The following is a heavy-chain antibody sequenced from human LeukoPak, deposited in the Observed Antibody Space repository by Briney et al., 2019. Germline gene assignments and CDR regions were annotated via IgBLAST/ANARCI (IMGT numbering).Heavy chain of an antibody. V-gene: IGHV3-66*01. J-gene: IGHJ4*02. CDR2: IYSGGST. Sequence: GGSLRLSCAASGLTVSSNYMSWVRQAPGKGLEWVSVIYSGGSTYYADSVKGRFTISRDISKNTLHLQMNSLRAEDTAVYYCAREGGSYHFDYWGQGTLVTVSS. CDR3: AREGGSYHFDY. D-gene: IGHD1-26*01. CDR1: GLTVSSNY.